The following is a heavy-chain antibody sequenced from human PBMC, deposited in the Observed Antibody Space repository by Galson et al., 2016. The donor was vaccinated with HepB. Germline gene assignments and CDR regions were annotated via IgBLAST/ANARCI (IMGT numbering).Heavy chain of an antibody. Sequence: SLRLSCAISGFTFSHYAMHWVRQAPGKGLECVALISHDGRDKFYAESVKCRFTISRDNSKNTLDLQMNSLRSDNTAVYYCAKDWEWVRSTSDGIDFWGQGTKVTVSS. CDR2: ISHDGRDK. J-gene: IGHJ3*01. D-gene: IGHD5-12*01. CDR1: GFTFSHYA. V-gene: IGHV3-30*18. CDR3: AKDWEWVRSTSDGIDF.